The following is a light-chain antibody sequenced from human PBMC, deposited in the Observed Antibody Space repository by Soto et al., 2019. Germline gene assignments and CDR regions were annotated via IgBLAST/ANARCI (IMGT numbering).Light chain of an antibody. CDR2: GAS. CDR1: QTITRD. CDR3: QQYNYTPLT. J-gene: IGKJ5*01. V-gene: IGKV3-15*01. Sequence: PVLPSLFLGGKSKHPWRASQTITRDLAWYQHKPGQAPRLLIHGASTRAAGIPPRFSGTGSETEFTLTISGLQSEDFAAYYCQQYNYTPLTFGQGTRLEIK.